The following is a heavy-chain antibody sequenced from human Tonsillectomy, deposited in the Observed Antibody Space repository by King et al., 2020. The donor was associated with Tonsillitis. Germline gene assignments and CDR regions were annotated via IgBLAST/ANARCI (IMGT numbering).Heavy chain of an antibody. D-gene: IGHD5-18*01. CDR1: GFTFSSYW. CDR3: ATAARYSYGWWWFDP. CDR2: INSDGSST. Sequence: VQLVQSGGGLVQPGGSLRLSCAASGFTFSSYWMHWVRQAPGKGLVWVSRINSDGSSTSYADSVKGRFTISRDNAKNTLYLQMNSLRAEDTAVYYCATAARYSYGWWWFDPWGQGPLVTVSS. J-gene: IGHJ5*02. V-gene: IGHV3-74*01.